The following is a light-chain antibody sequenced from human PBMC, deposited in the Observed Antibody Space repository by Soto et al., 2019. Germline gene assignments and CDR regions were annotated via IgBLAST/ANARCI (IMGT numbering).Light chain of an antibody. CDR3: QQTNNFPLS. CDR1: QDIIRG. J-gene: IGKJ3*01. CDR2: AAT. Sequence: DIQMTQSPTSVSASVGDRVTITCRASQDIIRGLAWYQQKSGQAPRLLIFAATSLQRGVPSRFRGTGSGTDFTLTISRLQPEDFATYYCQQTNNFPLSFGPGTKVDIK. V-gene: IGKV1-12*02.